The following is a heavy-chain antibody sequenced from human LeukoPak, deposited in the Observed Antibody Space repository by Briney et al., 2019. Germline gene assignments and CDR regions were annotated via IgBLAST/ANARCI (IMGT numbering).Heavy chain of an antibody. J-gene: IGHJ4*02. CDR1: GFTVSSNY. CDR3: ARDPNYYDSSSPPG. V-gene: IGHV3-53*01. Sequence: GGSLRLSCAASGFTVSSNYMSWVRQAPGKGLEWVSVIYSGGSTYYADSVKGRFTISRDNSKNTLYLQMNSLRAEDTAVYYCARDPNYYDSSSPPGWGQGTLATVSS. D-gene: IGHD3-22*01. CDR2: IYSGGST.